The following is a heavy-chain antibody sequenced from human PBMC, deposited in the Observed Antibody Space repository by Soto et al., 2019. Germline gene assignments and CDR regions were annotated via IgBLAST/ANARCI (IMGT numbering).Heavy chain of an antibody. CDR1: GGTFSSYA. CDR3: ARNPIIEYSSSSGAFDI. Sequence: SVKVSCKASGGTFSSYAISWVRQSPGQGLEWMGGIIPIFGTANYAQKFQGRVTITADESTSTAYMELSSLRSEDTAVYYCARNPIIEYSSSSGAFDIWGQGTMVTVSS. J-gene: IGHJ3*02. CDR2: IIPIFGTA. D-gene: IGHD6-6*01. V-gene: IGHV1-69*13.